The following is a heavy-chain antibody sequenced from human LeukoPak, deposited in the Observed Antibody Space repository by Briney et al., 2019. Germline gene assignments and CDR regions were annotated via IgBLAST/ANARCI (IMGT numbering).Heavy chain of an antibody. CDR1: GDTFSNYA. CDR2: IIPMFGKT. Sequence: ASVKVSCKSSGDTFSNYAISWVRQAPGQGLEWMGGIIPMFGKTNYTQKFQGRVTINTDESTSTAYMDLSSLTSEAPAVYYFVPAATPTHFVYWGQGTLVT. J-gene: IGHJ4*02. D-gene: IGHD2-2*02. V-gene: IGHV1-69*05. CDR3: VPAATPTHFVY.